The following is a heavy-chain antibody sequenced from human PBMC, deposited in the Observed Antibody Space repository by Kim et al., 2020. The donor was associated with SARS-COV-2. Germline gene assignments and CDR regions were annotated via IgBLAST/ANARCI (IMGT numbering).Heavy chain of an antibody. D-gene: IGHD6-19*01. CDR3: VRGQQWLIKN. V-gene: IGHV3-43*02. CDR1: GFTFDDYA. CDR2: ISRDGGEI. J-gene: IGHJ4*02. Sequence: GGSLRISCAASGFTFDDYAIQWVRQVPGKGLEWVSLISRDGGEIKYADSVKGRFTISRDNSKKSVYLQMNSLRSEDTALYYCVRGQQWLIKNWGQGTQVTVYS.